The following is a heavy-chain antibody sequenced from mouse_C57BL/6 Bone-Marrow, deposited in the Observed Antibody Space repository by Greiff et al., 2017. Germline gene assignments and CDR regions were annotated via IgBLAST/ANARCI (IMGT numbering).Heavy chain of an antibody. CDR3: ARDYGSSTSGVPYWYFDV. J-gene: IGHJ1*03. Sequence: VKLQESGAELVRPGTSVKTSCKASGYTFTNYWIGWAKQRPGHGLEWIGDIYPGGGYTNYNEKFKGKATLTADKSSSTAYMQFSSLTSEDSAIYYCARDYGSSTSGVPYWYFDVWGTGTTVTVSS. V-gene: IGHV1-63*01. D-gene: IGHD1-1*01. CDR2: IYPGGGYT. CDR1: GYTFTNYW.